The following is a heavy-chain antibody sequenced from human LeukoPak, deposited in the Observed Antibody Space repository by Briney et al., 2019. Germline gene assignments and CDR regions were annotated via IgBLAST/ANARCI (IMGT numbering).Heavy chain of an antibody. V-gene: IGHV1-2*02. CDR2: INPNSGGT. D-gene: IGHD2-2*01. Sequence: GASVKVSCKASGYTFTGYYMHCVRQAPGQGLEWMGWINPNSGGTNYAQKFQGRVTMTRDTSISTAYMELSRLRSDDTAVYYCARVGCSSTSCYAPAFDIWGQGTMVTVSS. CDR3: ARVGCSSTSCYAPAFDI. CDR1: GYTFTGYY. J-gene: IGHJ3*02.